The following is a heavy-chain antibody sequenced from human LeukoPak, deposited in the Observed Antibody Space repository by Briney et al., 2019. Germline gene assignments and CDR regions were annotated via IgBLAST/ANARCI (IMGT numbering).Heavy chain of an antibody. CDR1: GFTFSSYA. CDR2: ISGSGGST. Sequence: PGGSLRLSCTASGFTFSSYAMSWVRQAPGKGLEWVSSISGSGGSTYYADSVRGRFTISRDNSKNILYLQMNSLRAEDTAVYYCAKDRSMYYGDPSDAFDIWGQGTMVTVSS. V-gene: IGHV3-23*01. J-gene: IGHJ3*02. CDR3: AKDRSMYYGDPSDAFDI. D-gene: IGHD4-17*01.